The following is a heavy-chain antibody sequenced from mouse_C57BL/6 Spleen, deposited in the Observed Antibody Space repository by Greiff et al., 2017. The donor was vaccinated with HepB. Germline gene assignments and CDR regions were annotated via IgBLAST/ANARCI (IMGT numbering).Heavy chain of an antibody. CDR3: ARDNYGSSTYFDV. D-gene: IGHD1-1*01. Sequence: DVQLQESGPGLVKPSQSLSLTCSVTGYSITSGYYWNWIRQFPGNKLEWMGYISYDGSNNYNPSLKNRISITRDTSKNQFFLKLNSVTTEDTATYYCARDNYGSSTYFDVWGTGTTVTVSS. CDR2: ISYDGSN. CDR1: GYSITSGYY. J-gene: IGHJ1*03. V-gene: IGHV3-6*01.